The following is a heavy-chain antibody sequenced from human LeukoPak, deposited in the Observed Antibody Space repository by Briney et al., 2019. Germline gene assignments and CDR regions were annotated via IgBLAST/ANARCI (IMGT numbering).Heavy chain of an antibody. J-gene: IGHJ4*02. CDR1: GYTFTSHF. D-gene: IGHD1-20*01. CDR3: ARKGCFDNCYLFDY. CDR2: INPSGGST. V-gene: IGHV1-46*01. Sequence: ASVKVSCKASGYTFTSHFMHWVRQAPGQGLEWMGIINPSGGSTSYAQKFQGRVTMTRDTSTSTVYMELNSLRSDDTAVYYCARKGCFDNCYLFDYWGQETRVTVSS.